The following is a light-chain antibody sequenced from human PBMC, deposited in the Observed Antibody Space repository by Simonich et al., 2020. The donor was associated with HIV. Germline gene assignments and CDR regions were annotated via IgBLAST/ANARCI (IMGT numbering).Light chain of an antibody. CDR1: SSDVGGYKY. Sequence: QSALTQPASVSGSPGQSITISFTGTSSDVGGYKYVSWYQQHPGKAPKLILYDVSNRPSGGSNRFSGSKSGYTASLTISGLRAEDEADYYCSSYSSTTTVIFGGGTKLTVL. CDR2: DVS. CDR3: SSYSSTTTVI. J-gene: IGLJ2*01. V-gene: IGLV2-14*03.